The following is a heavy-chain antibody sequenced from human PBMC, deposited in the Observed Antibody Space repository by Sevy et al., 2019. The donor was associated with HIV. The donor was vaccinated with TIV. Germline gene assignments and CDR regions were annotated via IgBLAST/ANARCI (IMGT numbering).Heavy chain of an antibody. V-gene: IGHV1-46*01. D-gene: IGHD2-15*01. CDR2: INPSGGST. Sequence: ASVKVSCKASGYTFTSYYMHWVRQAPGQGLEWMGIINPSGGSTSYAQKFQGRVTMTRDTSTSTVYMELSGLRSEDTAVYYCASTLGGALGYCSGGSCGGNWFDPWGQGTLVTVSS. J-gene: IGHJ5*02. CDR3: ASTLGGALGYCSGGSCGGNWFDP. CDR1: GYTFTSYY.